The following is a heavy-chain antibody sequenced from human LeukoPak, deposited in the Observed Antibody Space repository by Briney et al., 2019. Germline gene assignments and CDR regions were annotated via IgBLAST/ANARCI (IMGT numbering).Heavy chain of an antibody. D-gene: IGHD3-22*01. CDR1: GYSFTSYW. J-gene: IGHJ3*02. CDR3: ARHRITMIVDDAFDI. Sequence: GESLKISCKGSGYSFTSYWIGWVRQMPGKGLEWMGIIYPGDSDTRYSPSFQGQVTISADKSISTAYLQWSSLKASDTAMYYCARHRITMIVDDAFDIWGQGTMVTVSS. CDR2: IYPGDSDT. V-gene: IGHV5-51*01.